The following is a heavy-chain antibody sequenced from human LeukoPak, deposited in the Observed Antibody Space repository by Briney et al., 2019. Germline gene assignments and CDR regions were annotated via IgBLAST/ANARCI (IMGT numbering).Heavy chain of an antibody. D-gene: IGHD6-6*01. Sequence: GGSLRLSCAASGFTFSNAWMSWVRQAPGKGLEWVGRIKSKTDGGTTDYAAPVKGRFTISRDDSKNTHYLQMNSLKTEHTAVYYCTTTRLTYSSSSGFDYWGQGTLVTVSS. CDR3: TTTRLTYSSSSGFDY. CDR2: IKSKTDGGTT. J-gene: IGHJ4*02. CDR1: GFTFSNAW. V-gene: IGHV3-15*01.